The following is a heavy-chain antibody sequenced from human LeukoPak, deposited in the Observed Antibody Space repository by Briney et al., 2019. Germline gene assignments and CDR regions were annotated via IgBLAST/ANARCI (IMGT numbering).Heavy chain of an antibody. CDR2: TYYRSQWST. Sequence: SQTLSLTCAISGDNFSSTRATWNWIRQSPWRGLEWLGRTYYRSQWSTEYAVSVKSRITINPDTSKRQFSLQLNSVTPEDTAVYYCARGSPRVFDYWGQGTLVTVSS. V-gene: IGHV6-1*01. CDR3: ARGSPRVFDY. CDR1: GDNFSSTRAT. J-gene: IGHJ4*02.